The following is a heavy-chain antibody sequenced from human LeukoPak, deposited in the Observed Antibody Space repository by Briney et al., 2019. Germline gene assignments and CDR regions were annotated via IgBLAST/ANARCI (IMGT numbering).Heavy chain of an antibody. CDR2: ISSSGSTI. J-gene: IGHJ4*02. D-gene: IGHD3-3*01. V-gene: IGHV3-48*04. CDR3: ARTNYDFWSGYYTALDY. Sequence: PGGSLRLSCAASGFTFSSYWMNWVRQAPGKGLEWVSYISSSGSTIYYADSVKGRFTISRDNAKNSLYLQMNSLRAEDTAVYYCARTNYDFWSGYYTALDYWGQGTLVTVSS. CDR1: GFTFSSYW.